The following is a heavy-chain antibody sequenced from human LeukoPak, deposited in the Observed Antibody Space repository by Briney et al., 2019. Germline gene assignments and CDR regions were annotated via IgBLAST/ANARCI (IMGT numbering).Heavy chain of an antibody. CDR1: GYTFTGYY. J-gene: IGHJ4*02. CDR3: ATQRGSYLWGTDFDY. D-gene: IGHD3-16*01. Sequence: GASAKVSCKASGYTFTGYYMHWVRQAPGQGLEWMGWINPNSGDTKYAQKFQGRVTMTRDTSISTAYMELSRLRSDDTAVYYCATQRGSYLWGTDFDYWGQGTLATVSS. CDR2: INPNSGDT. V-gene: IGHV1-2*02.